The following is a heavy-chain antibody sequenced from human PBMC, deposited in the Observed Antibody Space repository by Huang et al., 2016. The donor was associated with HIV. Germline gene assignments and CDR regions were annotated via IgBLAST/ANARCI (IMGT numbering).Heavy chain of an antibody. CDR1: GGSFSDQI. D-gene: IGHD3-16*01. Sequence: QVQLEQSGPAVRKPGSSVKVSCQASGGSFSDQIISWVRQAPGQRFEWMGGIIPLFRAPAYAQEFKGRGTMTSDDATATIYMELNSLTSEDTAVYYGAMSLRYQYDSRSYWGRYFDYWGQGTLVTVSS. CDR3: AMSLRYQYDSRSYWGRYFDY. CDR2: IIPLFRAP. V-gene: IGHV1-69*01. J-gene: IGHJ4*02.